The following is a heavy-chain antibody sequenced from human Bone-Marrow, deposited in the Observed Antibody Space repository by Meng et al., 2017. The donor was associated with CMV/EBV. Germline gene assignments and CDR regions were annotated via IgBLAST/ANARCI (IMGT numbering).Heavy chain of an antibody. V-gene: IGHV3-21*01. CDR2: ISSSSSYI. CDR1: GFTFSSYS. Sequence: GESLKISCAASGFTFSSYSMNWVRQAPGKGLEWVSSISSSSSYIYYADSVKGRFTISRDNAKNSLYLQMNSLRAEDTAVYYCARGDFWSGYYTGRLFDYWGQGTLVTVSS. CDR3: ARGDFWSGYYTGRLFDY. J-gene: IGHJ4*02. D-gene: IGHD3-3*01.